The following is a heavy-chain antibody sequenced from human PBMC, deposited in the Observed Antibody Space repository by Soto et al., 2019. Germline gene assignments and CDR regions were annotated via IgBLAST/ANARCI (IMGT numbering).Heavy chain of an antibody. D-gene: IGHD2-2*01. J-gene: IGHJ4*02. CDR2: VSSGGGST. Sequence: GGSLRLSCADSRSTFSSSAMSWVRQAPGKGLEWVSSVSSGGGSTYYADSVKGRFAISRDNSKNRLYLQMNSLRAGDTAVYYCARSRRPAATEYCYFDYWSQGTLVTVSS. V-gene: IGHV3-23*01. CDR1: RSTFSSSA. CDR3: ARSRRPAATEYCYFDY.